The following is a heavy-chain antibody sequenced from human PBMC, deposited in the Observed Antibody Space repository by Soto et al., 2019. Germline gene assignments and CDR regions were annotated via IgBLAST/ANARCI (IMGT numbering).Heavy chain of an antibody. CDR1: GGSITSSSYY. Sequence: QLHLRESGPGLLKPSETLTLTCNVSGGSITSSSYYWGWIRQPPGKGLEWIGSIYYSGSTYYNPSLKSRVTISVDTSKNQFSLKLSSVTAADTAVYYCATQEVGGSYVYTFDPWGQGTLVTVSS. V-gene: IGHV4-39*01. CDR3: ATQEVGGSYVYTFDP. J-gene: IGHJ5*02. CDR2: IYYSGST. D-gene: IGHD1-26*01.